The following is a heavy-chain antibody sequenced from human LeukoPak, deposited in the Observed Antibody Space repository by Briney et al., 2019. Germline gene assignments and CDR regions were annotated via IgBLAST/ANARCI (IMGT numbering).Heavy chain of an antibody. V-gene: IGHV4-31*03. J-gene: IGHJ4*02. CDR2: ISNSGST. CDR1: GGSISSGGYF. Sequence: SETLSLTCTVSGGSISSGGYFWSWVRQHPGKGLEWIGYISNSGSTSYNPSLKSRVTLSVDTSKNQFSLKLSSVAAADTAVYYCARADNWNAFEYWGQGTLVPVSS. D-gene: IGHD1-1*01. CDR3: ARADNWNAFEY.